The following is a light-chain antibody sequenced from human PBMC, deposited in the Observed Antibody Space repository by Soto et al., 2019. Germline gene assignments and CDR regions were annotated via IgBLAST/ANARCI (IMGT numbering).Light chain of an antibody. Sequence: QSVLTQPPSLSGTPGQRVTISCSGSNSNIGRYSVNWYQHFPGTAPKILIYSDDERPSEVPDRFSGSKSGTSASLAISGLQSEDEAEYYCAAWDDNLNGPLFGGGTKLTV. J-gene: IGLJ3*02. CDR3: AAWDDNLNGPL. CDR2: SDD. CDR1: NSNIGRYS. V-gene: IGLV1-44*01.